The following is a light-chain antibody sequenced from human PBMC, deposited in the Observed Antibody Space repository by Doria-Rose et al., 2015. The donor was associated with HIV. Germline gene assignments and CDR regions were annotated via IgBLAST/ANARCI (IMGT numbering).Light chain of an antibody. V-gene: IGKV3-20*01. CDR2: DGS. CDR3: HQYGPSWM. Sequence: TQSPGTLSLSPGERATLSCRASQSFSSTYLAWYQQKPGRAPSLLIYDGSTRATGIPDRFSASGSGTDFTLTINRLEPEDFALYYCHQYGPSWMFGQGTKVEI. J-gene: IGKJ1*01. CDR1: QSFSSTY.